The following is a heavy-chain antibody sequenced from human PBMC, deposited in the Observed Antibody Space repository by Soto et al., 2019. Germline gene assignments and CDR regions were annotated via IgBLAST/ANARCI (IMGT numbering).Heavy chain of an antibody. D-gene: IGHD3-10*01. V-gene: IGHV1-24*01. CDR2: FDPEDGET. CDR3: ATRAQRGSGSYPYYYYYGMDV. Sequence: QVQLVQSGAEVKKPGASVKVSCKVSGYTLTELSMHWVRQAPGKGLEWMGGFDPEDGETIYAQKFQGRVTMTEDKSTDTAYMELSSLRSEDTAVYYCATRAQRGSGSYPYYYYYGMDVWGQGTTVTVSS. CDR1: GYTLTELS. J-gene: IGHJ6*02.